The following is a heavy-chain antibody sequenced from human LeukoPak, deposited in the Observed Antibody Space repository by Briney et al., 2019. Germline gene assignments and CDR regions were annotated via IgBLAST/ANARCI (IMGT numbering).Heavy chain of an antibody. J-gene: IGHJ6*03. CDR2: IIPIFGST. Sequence: SVKVSCKASGGTFSSYAISWVRQAPGQGLEWMGGIIPIFGSTNYAQKFQGRVTITADESTSTAYMELSSLRSDDTAVYYCARTGADNYYYYMDVWGKGTTVTVSS. CDR1: GGTFSSYA. V-gene: IGHV1-69*01. CDR3: ARTGADNYYYYMDV.